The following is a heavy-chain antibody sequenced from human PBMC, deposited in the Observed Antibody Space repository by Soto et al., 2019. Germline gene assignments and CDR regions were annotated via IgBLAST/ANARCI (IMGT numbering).Heavy chain of an antibody. Sequence: VQLVESGGGVVQPGRSLRLSCAASGFTFSSDAMHWVRQAPGKGLEWVAVISYDGSNKYYADSVKGRFTISRDNSKNTLYLQMNSLRAEDTAVYYCAREGREMATLDYWGQGTLVTVSS. D-gene: IGHD5-12*01. CDR2: ISYDGSNK. CDR1: GFTFSSDA. CDR3: AREGREMATLDY. V-gene: IGHV3-30-3*01. J-gene: IGHJ4*02.